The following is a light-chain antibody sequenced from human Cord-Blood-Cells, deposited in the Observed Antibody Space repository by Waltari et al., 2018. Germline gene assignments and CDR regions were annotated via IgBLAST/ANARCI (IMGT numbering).Light chain of an antibody. J-gene: IGKJ2*01. Sequence: EIVLTQSPGTLSFSPGERATLSCRASQSVSSSYLAWYQQTPGQAPRLLIYGSSSRATGIPDRFSGSGSGTDFTLTISRLEPEDFAVYYCQQYGSSPYTFGQGTKLEIK. V-gene: IGKV3-20*01. CDR2: GSS. CDR1: QSVSSSY. CDR3: QQYGSSPYT.